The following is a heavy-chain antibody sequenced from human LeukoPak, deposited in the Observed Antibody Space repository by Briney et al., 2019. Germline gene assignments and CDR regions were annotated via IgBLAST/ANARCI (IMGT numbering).Heavy chain of an antibody. V-gene: IGHV4-59*08. CDR1: GGSISSYY. CDR2: IYYSGIT. Sequence: PSETLSLTCTVSGGSISSYYWSWIRQPPGKGLEWIGYIYYSGITYYNPSLKSRVTISVDTSKNQFSLKLTSVTAADTAVYFCARGDDYQNWFDPWGQGTLVTVSS. CDR3: ARGDDYQNWFDP. J-gene: IGHJ5*02. D-gene: IGHD4-11*01.